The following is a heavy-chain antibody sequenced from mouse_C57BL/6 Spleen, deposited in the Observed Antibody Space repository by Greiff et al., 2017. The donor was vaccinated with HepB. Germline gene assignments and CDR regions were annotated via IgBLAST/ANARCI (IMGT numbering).Heavy chain of an antibody. J-gene: IGHJ4*01. V-gene: IGHV1-82*01. Sequence: QVQLQQSGPELVKPGASVKISCKASGYAFSSSWMNWVKQRPGKGLEWIGRIYPGDGATNYNGKFKGKATLTADKSSSTAYMQLSSRTSEDSAVYFCARERLRGAMDYWGQGTSVTVSS. CDR1: GYAFSSSW. D-gene: IGHD2-2*01. CDR2: IYPGDGAT. CDR3: ARERLRGAMDY.